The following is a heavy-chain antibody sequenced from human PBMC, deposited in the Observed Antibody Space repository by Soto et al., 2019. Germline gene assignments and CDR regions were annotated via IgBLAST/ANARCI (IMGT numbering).Heavy chain of an antibody. V-gene: IGHV4-30-4*01. CDR2: ISYSGST. J-gene: IGHJ4*02. Sequence: QVQLQESGPGLVKPSQTLSLTCTVSGGSISSGNYYWSWIRQPPGKGLEWIGFISYSGSTYYNASLKSRVTISVDTSKTQFSLNLSFLTAADTAVYYGATMGNPATELYYFDYWGQGTLVTVSS. CDR3: ATMGNPATELYYFDY. CDR1: GGSISSGNYY. D-gene: IGHD1-26*01.